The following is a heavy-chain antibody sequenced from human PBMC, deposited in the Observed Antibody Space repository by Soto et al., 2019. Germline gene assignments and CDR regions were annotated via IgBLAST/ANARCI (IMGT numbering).Heavy chain of an antibody. Sequence: SETLSLTCXVSGGSISSSSYYWGWIRQPPGKGLEWIGSIYYSGSTYYNPSLKSRVTISVDTSKNQFSLKLSSVTAADTAVYYCAAPFTGFGEFYGMDVWGQGTTVTVSS. CDR1: GGSISSSSYY. J-gene: IGHJ6*02. D-gene: IGHD3-10*01. CDR3: AAPFTGFGEFYGMDV. CDR2: IYYSGST. V-gene: IGHV4-39*01.